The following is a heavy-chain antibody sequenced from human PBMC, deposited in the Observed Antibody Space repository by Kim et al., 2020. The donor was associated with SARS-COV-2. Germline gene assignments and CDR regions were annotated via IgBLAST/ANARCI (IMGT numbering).Heavy chain of an antibody. CDR3: ARAYIAAAATRRRGFDP. D-gene: IGHD6-13*01. V-gene: IGHV1-3*01. CDR1: GYTFTSYA. Sequence: ASVKVSCKASGYTFTSYAMHWVRQAPGQRLEWMGWINAGNGNTKYSQKFQGRVTITRDTSASTAYMELSSLRSEDTAVYYCARAYIAAAATRRRGFDPWGQGTLVTVSS. J-gene: IGHJ5*02. CDR2: INAGNGNT.